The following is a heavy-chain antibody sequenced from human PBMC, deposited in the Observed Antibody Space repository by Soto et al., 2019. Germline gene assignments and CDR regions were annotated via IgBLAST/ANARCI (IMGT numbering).Heavy chain of an antibody. Sequence: SGPTLVNPTQTLTLTCTFSGFSLSTSGMCVSWIRQPPGKALEWLALIDWDDDKYYSTSLKTRLTISKDTSKNQVVLTMTNMDLVDTATYYCARIRKDYDYYEGIYYGMDVWGQGTTVTVSS. V-gene: IGHV2-70*01. D-gene: IGHD3-22*01. CDR1: GFSLSTSGMC. CDR2: IDWDDDK. CDR3: ARIRKDYDYYEGIYYGMDV. J-gene: IGHJ6*02.